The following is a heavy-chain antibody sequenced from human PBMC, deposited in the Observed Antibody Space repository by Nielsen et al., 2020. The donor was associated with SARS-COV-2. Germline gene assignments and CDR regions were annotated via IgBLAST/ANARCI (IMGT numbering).Heavy chain of an antibody. J-gene: IGHJ6*02. V-gene: IGHV3-33*06. CDR2: IWYDGSNK. CDR3: AKDPDIVVVPAAISDYGMDV. D-gene: IGHD2-2*02. CDR1: GFTFSSYG. Sequence: GGSLRLSCAASGFTFSSYGMHWVRQAPGKGLEWVAVIWYDGSNKYYADSVKGRFTISRDNSKNTLYLQMNSLRAEDTAVYYCAKDPDIVVVPAAISDYGMDVWGQGTTVTVSS.